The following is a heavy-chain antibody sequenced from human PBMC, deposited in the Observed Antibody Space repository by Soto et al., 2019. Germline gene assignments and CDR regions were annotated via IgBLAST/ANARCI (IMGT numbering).Heavy chain of an antibody. V-gene: IGHV1-18*01. CDR2: ISAYNGNT. CDR1: GYTFTSYG. CDR3: ARDSPPGDY. Sequence: QVQLVQSGAEVKKPGASVKVSCKASGYTFTSYGITWVRQSPGQGLEGMGWISAYNGNTNYAQKLQGRVTMTTDTSTSTAYMELRRRRSADTAVSYCARDSPPGDYWGQGTLVTVSS. J-gene: IGHJ4*02.